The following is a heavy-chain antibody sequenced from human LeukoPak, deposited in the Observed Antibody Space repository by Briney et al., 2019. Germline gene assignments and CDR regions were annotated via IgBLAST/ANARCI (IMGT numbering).Heavy chain of an antibody. CDR2: ISHDGGST. CDR1: GFSFSSYA. CDR3: AEDKFYFDN. J-gene: IGHJ4*02. V-gene: IGHV3-23*01. Sequence: GGSLRLSCAASGFSFSSYAMSWVRQAPGKGLEWVSHISHDGGSTYYADSVKGRFAISRDNSRNTLYLQMSSLKDEDTAIYYCAEDKFYFDNWGQGTLVTVSS.